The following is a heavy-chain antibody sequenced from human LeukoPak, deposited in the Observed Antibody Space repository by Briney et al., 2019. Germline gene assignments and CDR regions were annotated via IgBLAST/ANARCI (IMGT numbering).Heavy chain of an antibody. CDR1: GYILTNYW. J-gene: IGHJ4*02. D-gene: IGHD2-15*01. CDR2: IYPGDSET. V-gene: IGHV5-51*01. CDR3: ARPNSYCSGGNCYDY. Sequence: GESLKISRKGSGYILTNYWLGLGRQMPGKGVGGIGNIYPGDSETRYSTSSQGQVTISADKSISTAYLQWNSLKASDTAMYYCARPNSYCSGGNCYDYWGQGTLVTVSS.